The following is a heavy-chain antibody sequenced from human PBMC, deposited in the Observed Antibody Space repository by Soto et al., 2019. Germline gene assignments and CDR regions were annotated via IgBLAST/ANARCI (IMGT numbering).Heavy chain of an antibody. Sequence: RLCCASCRCTVSSYARHWVRKAPGNGLEYISAISSNGGSTYYANSVRGRFTISRDNSKNTLYLQMGSLRAEDMAVYYIARFHMEETFQYYYSGRAVRSHGTAVPVSS. V-gene: IGHV3-64*01. CDR1: RCTVSSYA. J-gene: IGHJ6*02. CDR2: ISSNGGST. D-gene: IGHD3-16*01. CDR3: ARFHMEETFQYYYSGRAV.